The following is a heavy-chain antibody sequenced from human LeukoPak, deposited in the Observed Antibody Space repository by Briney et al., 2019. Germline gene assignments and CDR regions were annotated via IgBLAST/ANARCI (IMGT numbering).Heavy chain of an antibody. CDR1: GFAFGRHA. CDR2: INQDGSEK. J-gene: IGHJ4*02. V-gene: IGHV3-7*01. Sequence: PGGSLRLSCVASGFAFGRHAMSWVRQAPGKGLEWVANINQDGSEKYYVDSVKGRFTISRDNAKNSLYLQMNSLRAEDTAVYYCAKCDYGDYGLDYWGQGTLVTVSS. CDR3: AKCDYGDYGLDY. D-gene: IGHD4-17*01.